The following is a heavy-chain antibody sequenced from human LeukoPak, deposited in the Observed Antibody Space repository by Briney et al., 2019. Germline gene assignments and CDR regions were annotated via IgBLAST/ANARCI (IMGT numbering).Heavy chain of an antibody. CDR2: IYSGGST. CDR1: GFTVSSNY. D-gene: IGHD4/OR15-4a*01. J-gene: IGHJ4*02. V-gene: IGHV3-53*01. CDR3: ARTAKDYGGYFDY. Sequence: GGSLRLSCAASGFTVSSNYMSWVRQAPGKGLEWVSVIYSGGSTYYADSVKGRFTISRDNSKNTLYLQMNSLRAEGTAVYYCARTAKDYGGYFDYWGQGTLVTVSS.